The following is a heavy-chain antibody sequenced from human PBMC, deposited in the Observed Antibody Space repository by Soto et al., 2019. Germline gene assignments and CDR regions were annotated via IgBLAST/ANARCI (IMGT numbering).Heavy chain of an antibody. V-gene: IGHV1-3*01. CDR2: INAGNGNT. CDR3: AREVSSGSYAPGY. Sequence: ASVKVSCKASGYTFTSYAMHWVRQAPGQRLEWMGWINAGNGNTKYSQKFQGRVTITRDTSANTAYMELSSLRFEDTAVYYCAREVSSGSYAPGYWGQGTLVTVSS. J-gene: IGHJ4*02. D-gene: IGHD3-10*01. CDR1: GYTFTSYA.